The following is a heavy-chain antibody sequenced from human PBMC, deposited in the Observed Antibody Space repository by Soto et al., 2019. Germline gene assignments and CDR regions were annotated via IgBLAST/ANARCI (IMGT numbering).Heavy chain of an antibody. CDR2: ISSSSSYI. J-gene: IGHJ5*02. Sequence: GGSLRLSCAASGFTFSSYSMNWVRQAPGKGLEWVSSISSSSSYIYYADSVKGRFTISRDNAKNSLYLQMNSLRAEDTAVYYCARDWGMTTGGNWFDPWGQGTLVTVSS. CDR1: GFTFSSYS. CDR3: ARDWGMTTGGNWFDP. D-gene: IGHD4-17*01. V-gene: IGHV3-21*01.